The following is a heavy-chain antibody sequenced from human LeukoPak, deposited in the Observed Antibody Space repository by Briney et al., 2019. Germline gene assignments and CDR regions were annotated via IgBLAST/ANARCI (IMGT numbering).Heavy chain of an antibody. CDR3: AKSHYRGFGELFSNFDY. CDR2: ISYDGSNK. V-gene: IGHV3-30*18. CDR1: GFTFSSYG. Sequence: GRSLRLSCAASGFTFSSYGMHWVRRAPGKGLEWVAVISYDGSNKYYADSVKGRFTISRDNSKNTLYLQMNSLRAEDTAVYYCAKSHYRGFGELFSNFDYWGQGTLVTVSS. D-gene: IGHD3-10*01. J-gene: IGHJ4*02.